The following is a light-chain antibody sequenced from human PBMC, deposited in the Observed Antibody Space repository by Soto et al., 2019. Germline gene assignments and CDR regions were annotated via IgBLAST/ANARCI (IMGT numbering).Light chain of an antibody. Sequence: EIVLTQSPGTLSLSPGERATLSCRASQSVSSSYLAWYQQKPGQAPRLLIYGASSRATGIPDRFSGSGSGTDFTLTFSRLEPEDFAVYYCQQYGSSRYTFGGGTKVEIK. V-gene: IGKV3-20*01. CDR1: QSVSSSY. CDR3: QQYGSSRYT. CDR2: GAS. J-gene: IGKJ4*01.